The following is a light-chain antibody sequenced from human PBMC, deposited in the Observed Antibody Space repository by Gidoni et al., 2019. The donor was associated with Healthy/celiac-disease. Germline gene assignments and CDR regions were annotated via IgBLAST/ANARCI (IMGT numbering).Light chain of an antibody. V-gene: IGKV1-33*01. J-gene: IGKJ4*01. CDR1: QDISNY. CDR3: QQYDNLQLT. Sequence: DIQMTQSPSSLSASVGDRVTITCQASQDISNYLNWYQQKPGKAPKLLIYDASNLETGVPSRFSGSGSGTDFTFTISSLQPEDIATYYCQQYDNLQLTFXGXTKVEIK. CDR2: DAS.